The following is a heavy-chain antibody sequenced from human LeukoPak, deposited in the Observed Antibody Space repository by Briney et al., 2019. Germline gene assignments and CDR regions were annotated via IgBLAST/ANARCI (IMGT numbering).Heavy chain of an antibody. CDR1: GGSISSYY. Sequence: PSETLSLTCTVSGGSISSYYWSWIRQPPGKGLEWIGYIYYSGSTNYNPSLKSRVTISVDTSKNQFSLKLSSVTAADTAVYYCARLTYGSRWFDPWGQGTLVTLSS. J-gene: IGHJ5*02. CDR2: IYYSGST. D-gene: IGHD3-16*01. CDR3: ARLTYGSRWFDP. V-gene: IGHV4-59*08.